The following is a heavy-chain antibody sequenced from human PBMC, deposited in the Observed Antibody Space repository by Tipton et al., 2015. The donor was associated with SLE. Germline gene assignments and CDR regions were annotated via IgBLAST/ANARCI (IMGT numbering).Heavy chain of an antibody. V-gene: IGHV4-39*07. CDR2: VSPGGNT. CDR3: ASIGPIYYYYYYMDV. CDR1: PGSMNSHDDY. J-gene: IGHJ6*03. Sequence: GLVKPSETLSLNCSVSPGSMNSHDDYWGWIRQTPEKGLEWIGGVSPGGNTHHNPSLKSRITVSLDTSRNEFSLRLTSVTAADTAVYYCASIGPIYYYYYYMDVWGKGTTVTVSS.